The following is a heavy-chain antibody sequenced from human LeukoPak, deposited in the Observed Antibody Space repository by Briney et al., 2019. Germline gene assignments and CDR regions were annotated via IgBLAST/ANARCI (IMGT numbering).Heavy chain of an antibody. CDR2: ISSTSTTK. D-gene: IGHD4-17*01. Sequence: GGSLRLSCTASGFTLSTYTMNWVRQAPGKGLEWVSYISSTSTTKYYADSVKGRFTISKDNSKNSLDLQMNRLTAEDTAVYYCARDRSLVDGDYGVWFDAWGQGSLVTVSS. CDR1: GFTLSTYT. V-gene: IGHV3-48*04. J-gene: IGHJ5*02. CDR3: ARDRSLVDGDYGVWFDA.